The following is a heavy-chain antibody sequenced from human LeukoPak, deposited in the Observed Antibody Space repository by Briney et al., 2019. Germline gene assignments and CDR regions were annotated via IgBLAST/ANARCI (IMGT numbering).Heavy chain of an antibody. CDR2: ISSSSSYI. V-gene: IGHV3-21*01. J-gene: IGHJ4*02. CDR1: GFTFSDYY. D-gene: IGHD6-19*01. CDR3: ARSRAGLGFDY. Sequence: GGSLRLSCAASGFTFSDYYMNWVRQAPGKGLEWVSSISSSSSYIYYADSVKGRFTISRDNAKNSLYLQMNSLRAEDTAVYYCARSRAGLGFDYWGQGTLVTVSS.